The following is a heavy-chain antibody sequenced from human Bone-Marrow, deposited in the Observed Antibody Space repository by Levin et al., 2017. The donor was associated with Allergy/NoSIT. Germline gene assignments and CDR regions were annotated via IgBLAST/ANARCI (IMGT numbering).Heavy chain of an antibody. J-gene: IGHJ6*02. D-gene: IGHD3-10*01. V-gene: IGHV3-7*01. CDR2: INQDGSDK. CDR3: AIDVEVRGVTIRTYYYYGLDV. Sequence: GGSLRLSCVASGFTFSKYWMSWVRQAPGKGLEWVANINQDGSDKNYVDSVKGRFTISRDNAKNSLSLQMNNLRAEDTAVYFCAIDVEVRGVTIRTYYYYGLDVWGQGTTVTVSS. CDR1: GFTFSKYW.